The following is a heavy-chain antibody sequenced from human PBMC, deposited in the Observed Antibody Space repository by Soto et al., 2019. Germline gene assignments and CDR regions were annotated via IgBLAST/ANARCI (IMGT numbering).Heavy chain of an antibody. J-gene: IGHJ4*02. CDR2: IHYSGNT. CDR1: GGSVSSGDYY. Sequence: QVQLQESGPGLVKPSQTLSLTCTVSGGSVSSGDYYWSWIRQPPGKGLEWIGHIHYSGNTYYTPSFRSRGTISMDTSNNQFSLKLSSVTAADTAVYYCASASSLQQLGYWGQGTQVTVSS. D-gene: IGHD6-13*01. CDR3: ASASSLQQLGY. V-gene: IGHV4-30-4*01.